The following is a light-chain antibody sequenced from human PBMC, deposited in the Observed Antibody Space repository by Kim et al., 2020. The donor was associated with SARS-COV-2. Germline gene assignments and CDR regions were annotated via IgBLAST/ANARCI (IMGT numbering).Light chain of an antibody. J-gene: IGKJ1*01. V-gene: IGKV1-27*01. CDR1: QDISSN. CDR2: GAS. CDR3: QKYNGAPWT. Sequence: ESVGERVTITCRASQDISSNVAWYQQKPGKVPKLLIYGASALHSEVPSRFSGSGSGTDFTLTISTLQPADVATYYCQKYNGAPWTFGQGTKLDIK.